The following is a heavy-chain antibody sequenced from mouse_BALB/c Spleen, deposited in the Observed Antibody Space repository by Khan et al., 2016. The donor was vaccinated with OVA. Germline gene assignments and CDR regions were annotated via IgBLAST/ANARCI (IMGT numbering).Heavy chain of an antibody. CDR1: GFTFSSYA. D-gene: IGHD1-1*01. CDR2: ISSGGNYT. J-gene: IGHJ1*01. Sequence: EVELVESGGGLVKPGGSLKLSCAASGFTFSSYAMSWVRQTPEKRLEWVATISSGGNYTYYPDSVKGRFTISRDNAKNTLYLQLSSLRSEDTAMYYGARPPITTVVATSYWFFDVWGAGTTVTVSS. CDR3: ARPPITTVVATSYWFFDV. V-gene: IGHV5-9-3*01.